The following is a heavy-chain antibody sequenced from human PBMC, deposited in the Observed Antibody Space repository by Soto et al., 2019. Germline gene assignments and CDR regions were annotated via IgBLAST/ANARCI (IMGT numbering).Heavy chain of an antibody. CDR1: GFTFSSYG. CDR3: AKEVTITWKQWLPTHY. J-gene: IGHJ4*02. V-gene: IGHV3-30*18. CDR2: ISYDGSNK. Sequence: WGSLRLSCAASGFTFSSYGRHWVRQAPGKGLEWVAVISYDGSNKYYADSVKGRFTISRDNSKNTLYLQMNSLRAEDTAVYYCAKEVTITWKQWLPTHYWGQGTLVTVSS. D-gene: IGHD6-19*01.